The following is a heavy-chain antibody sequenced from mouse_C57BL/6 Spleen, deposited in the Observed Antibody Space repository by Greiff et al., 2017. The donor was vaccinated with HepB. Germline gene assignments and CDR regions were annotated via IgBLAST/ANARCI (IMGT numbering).Heavy chain of an antibody. V-gene: IGHV1-4*01. CDR1: GYTFTSYT. D-gene: IGHD1-2*01. CDR3: ARGDGGFFFDY. J-gene: IGHJ2*01. CDR2: INPSSGYT. Sequence: QVQLKESGAELARPGASVKMSCKASGYTFTSYTMHWVKQRPGQGLEWIGYINPSSGYTKYNQKFKDKATLTADKSSSTAYMQLSSLTSEDSAVYYCARGDGGFFFDYWGQGTTLTVSS.